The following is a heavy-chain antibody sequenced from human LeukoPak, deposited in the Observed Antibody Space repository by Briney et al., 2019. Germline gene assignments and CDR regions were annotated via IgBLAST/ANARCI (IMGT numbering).Heavy chain of an antibody. V-gene: IGHV3-30*03. J-gene: IGHJ5*02. CDR2: ISHDGGNK. CDR1: GFTFSSYG. CDR3: SGYNWFDP. Sequence: GGSLRLSCAASGFTFSSYGMHWVRQAPGKGLEWVAVISHDGGNKYYADSVKGRFTISRDNSKNTLYLQMNSLRAEDTAVYYCSGYNWFDPWGQGTLVTVSS. D-gene: IGHD3-22*01.